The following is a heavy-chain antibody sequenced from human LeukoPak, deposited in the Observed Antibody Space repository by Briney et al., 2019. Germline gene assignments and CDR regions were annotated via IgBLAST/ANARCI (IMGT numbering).Heavy chain of an antibody. J-gene: IGHJ4*02. CDR1: GGSISSSSYY. CDR2: IYYSGST. Sequence: SETLSLTCTVSGGSISSSSYYWGWIRQPPGKGLEWIGSIYYSGSTYYNPSLKSRVTISVDTSKNQFSLKLSSVTAADTAVYYCARAGHQVTMVRGVIRLKYYFDYWGQGTLVTVSS. V-gene: IGHV4-39*07. D-gene: IGHD3-10*01. CDR3: ARAGHQVTMVRGVIRLKYYFDY.